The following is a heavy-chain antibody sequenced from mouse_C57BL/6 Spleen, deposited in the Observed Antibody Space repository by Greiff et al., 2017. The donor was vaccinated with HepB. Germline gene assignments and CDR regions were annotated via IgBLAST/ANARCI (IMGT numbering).Heavy chain of an antibody. CDR3: ARPSYYDYDDSYAMDY. CDR2: IYPGDGDT. Sequence: VQRVESGPELVKPGASVKISCKASGYAFSSSWMNWVKQRPGKGLEWIGRIYPGDGDTNYNGKFKGKATLTADKSSSTAYMQLSSLTSEDSAVYFCARPSYYDYDDSYAMDYWGQGTSVTVSS. J-gene: IGHJ4*01. CDR1: GYAFSSSW. D-gene: IGHD2-4*01. V-gene: IGHV1-82*01.